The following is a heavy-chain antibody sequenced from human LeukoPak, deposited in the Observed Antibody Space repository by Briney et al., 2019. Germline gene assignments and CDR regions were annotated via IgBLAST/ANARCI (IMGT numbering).Heavy chain of an antibody. J-gene: IGHJ6*02. D-gene: IGHD6-13*01. Sequence: SETLSLTCAVYSGSFSGYYWSWIRQPPGKGLEWIGEINHSGSTNYNPSLKSRVTLSIDTTKNQFSLKLSSVTAADTAVYYCARVIGAAAGTVYYYYYAMDVWGQGTTVTVSS. CDR3: ARVIGAAAGTVYYYYYAMDV. CDR1: SGSFSGYY. V-gene: IGHV4-34*01. CDR2: INHSGST.